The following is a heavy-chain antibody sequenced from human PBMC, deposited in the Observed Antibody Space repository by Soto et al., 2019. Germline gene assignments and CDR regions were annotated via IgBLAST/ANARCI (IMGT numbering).Heavy chain of an antibody. CDR3: ARGRAITGTMPS. V-gene: IGHV1-8*01. D-gene: IGHD1-20*01. J-gene: IGHJ5*02. CDR2: MNPNTGNT. Sequence: QVQLVQSGAEVKKPGASVKVSCKASGYTFTSYDINWVRQATGQGLEWMGWMNPNTGNTSYAQKFQGRVTMTRNTSISTAYMELSGLRYEDTAVYYCARGRAITGTMPSWGQGTLVTVSS. CDR1: GYTFTSYD.